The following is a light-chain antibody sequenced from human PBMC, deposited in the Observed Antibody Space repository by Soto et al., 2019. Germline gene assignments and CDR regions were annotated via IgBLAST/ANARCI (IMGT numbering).Light chain of an antibody. CDR2: AAS. Sequence: DIRLTQSPSFLSASVVDRVTITCRASQDISIYLAWYQQKPGKAPKLLIYAASTLQSWVPSRFSGRGSGTEFTLTISSLQPADFATYYCQQVNTYPQITFGQGTRLEIK. J-gene: IGKJ5*01. CDR3: QQVNTYPQIT. CDR1: QDISIY. V-gene: IGKV1-9*01.